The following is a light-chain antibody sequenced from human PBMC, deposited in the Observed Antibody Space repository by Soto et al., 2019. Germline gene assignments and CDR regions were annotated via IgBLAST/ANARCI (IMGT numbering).Light chain of an antibody. CDR1: QSVSSN. CDR2: GAF. V-gene: IGKV3-15*01. Sequence: EIVMTQSPVTLSVSPGERVTLSCRASQSVSSNLAWYQQKPGQAPSLLIYGAFTRATGIPARFSGTGSGTDFTLTINRLEPEDFAVYYCQQYDSSPYNFGQGTRLEIK. J-gene: IGKJ5*01. CDR3: QQYDSSPYN.